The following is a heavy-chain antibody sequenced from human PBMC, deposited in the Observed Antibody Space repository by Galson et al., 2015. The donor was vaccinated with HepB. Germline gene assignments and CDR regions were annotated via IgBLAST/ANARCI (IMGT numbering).Heavy chain of an antibody. CDR2: MSAYHDKT. CDR3: ARGPSSGWYAGAYYFDY. CDR1: GYTLTTYV. V-gene: IGHV1-18*01. J-gene: IGHJ4*02. Sequence: SVKVSCKASGYTLTTYVISWVRQAPGQGLEWMGWMSAYHDKTDYAQNLQDRVTMTIDTSTNTAYMELRSLRSDDTAVYYCARGPSSGWYAGAYYFDYWGQGTLVTVSS. D-gene: IGHD6-19*01.